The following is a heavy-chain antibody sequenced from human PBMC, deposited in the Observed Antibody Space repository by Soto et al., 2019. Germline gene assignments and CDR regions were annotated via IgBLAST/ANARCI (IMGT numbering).Heavy chain of an antibody. CDR2: ISGSGGST. CDR1: GFTFSSYA. V-gene: IGHV3-23*01. Sequence: VVSLRLSCAASGFTFSSYAMSWVRQAPGKGLEWVSAISGSGGSTYYADSVKGRFTISRDNSKNTLYLQMNSLRAEDTAVYYCAKGYSYGPIGRYYGMNVWGQGTTVTVSS. D-gene: IGHD5-18*01. CDR3: AKGYSYGPIGRYYGMNV. J-gene: IGHJ6*02.